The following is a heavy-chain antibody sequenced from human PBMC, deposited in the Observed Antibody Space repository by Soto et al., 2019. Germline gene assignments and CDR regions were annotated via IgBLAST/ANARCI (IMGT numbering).Heavy chain of an antibody. CDR1: GYSFTNYW. Sequence: PGESLKISCKGSGYSFTNYWIGWVRQMPGKGLEWMGIIYPGDSDTRYSPSFQGQVTISADKSIGTAYLQWSSLKASDTAMYYCARHPYCDYDAMHVWGQGTTVTVSS. D-gene: IGHD1-26*01. CDR2: IYPGDSDT. V-gene: IGHV5-51*01. CDR3: ARHPYCDYDAMHV. J-gene: IGHJ6*02.